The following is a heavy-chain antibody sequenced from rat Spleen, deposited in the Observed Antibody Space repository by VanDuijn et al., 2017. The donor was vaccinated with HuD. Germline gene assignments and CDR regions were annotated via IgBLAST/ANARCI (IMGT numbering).Heavy chain of an antibody. V-gene: IGHV5-29*01. J-gene: IGHJ1*01. CDR3: TTLSLF. Sequence: EVQLVESDGGLVQPGRSLKLSCAASGFTFSDYYMAWVRQAPTKGLEWVATISHDGSSTYYRDSVKGRFIISRDNAKTTLYLEMDSLRSEDTATYYCTTLSLFWGPGTMVTVSS. CDR1: GFTFSDYY. CDR2: ISHDGSST.